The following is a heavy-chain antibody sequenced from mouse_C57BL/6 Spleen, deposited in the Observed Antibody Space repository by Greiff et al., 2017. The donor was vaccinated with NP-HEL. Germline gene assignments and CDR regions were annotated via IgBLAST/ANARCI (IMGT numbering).Heavy chain of an antibody. V-gene: IGHV1-82*01. D-gene: IGHD3-2*02. CDR2: IYPGDGDT. J-gene: IGHJ4*01. Sequence: VKLQESGPELVKPGASVKISCKASGYAFSSSWMNWVKQRPGKGLEWIGRIYPGDGDTNYNGKFKGKATLTADKSSSTAYMQLSSLTSEDSAVYFCARSPQTAQASMDYWGQGTSVTVSS. CDR3: ARSPQTAQASMDY. CDR1: GYAFSSSW.